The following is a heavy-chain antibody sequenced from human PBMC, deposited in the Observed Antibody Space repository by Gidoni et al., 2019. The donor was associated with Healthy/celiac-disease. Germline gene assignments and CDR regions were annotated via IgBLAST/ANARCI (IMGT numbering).Heavy chain of an antibody. Sequence: EVQLVESGGGLVQPGGSLKLSCAASGFTFSGSAMHWVRQAAGKGLGWVGRIRSKANSYATAYAASVKGRFTISRDDSKNTAYLQMNSLKTEDTAVYYCTRHVLSPHPAQDYWGQGTLVTVSS. CDR3: TRHVLSPHPAQDY. CDR1: GFTFSGSA. J-gene: IGHJ4*02. V-gene: IGHV3-73*01. CDR2: IRSKANSYAT.